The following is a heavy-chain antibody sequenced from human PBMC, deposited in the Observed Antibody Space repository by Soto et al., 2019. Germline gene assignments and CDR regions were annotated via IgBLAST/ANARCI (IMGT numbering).Heavy chain of an antibody. CDR2: ISAHNGNT. J-gene: IGHJ5*02. CDR3: ARVLPPFDP. CDR1: GYTITSYG. V-gene: IGHV1-18*01. Sequence: QVQLVQSGAEVKKRGASVKVSCKASGYTITSYGSRWVRQAPGQGLEWMGWISAHNGNTNYAQKLQGRGTMTTDTSTSTAYMELRSLKSDDTAVYYCARVLPPFDPWGQGTLVTVSS.